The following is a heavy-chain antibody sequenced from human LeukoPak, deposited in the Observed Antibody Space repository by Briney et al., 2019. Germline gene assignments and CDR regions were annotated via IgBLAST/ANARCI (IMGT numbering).Heavy chain of an antibody. Sequence: ASVKVSCKASGGTFSSYAISWVRQAPGQGLEWMGGIIPIFGTANYAQKFQGRVTITADESTSTAYMELSSLRSEDTAVYYCARVGSYSSSSGVWGQGTTVTVSS. D-gene: IGHD6-6*01. CDR1: GGTFSSYA. J-gene: IGHJ6*02. CDR2: IIPIFGTA. V-gene: IGHV1-69*13. CDR3: ARVGSYSSSSGV.